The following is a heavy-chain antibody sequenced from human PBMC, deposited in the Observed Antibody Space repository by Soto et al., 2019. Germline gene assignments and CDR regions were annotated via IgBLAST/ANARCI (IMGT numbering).Heavy chain of an antibody. CDR1: GFTFDEYA. CDR2: ISWDGSNR. CDR3: AKDISRGPTKNYDFWSGPDY. Sequence: GGSLRLSCAASGFTFDEYAMHWVRQPPGKGLEWVSLISWDGSNRYYADSVQGRFTISRDNRKYSLYLEMNSLRPEDTALYYCAKDISRGPTKNYDFWSGPDYWGQRTLVTVSS. J-gene: IGHJ4*02. D-gene: IGHD3-3*01. V-gene: IGHV3-43D*04.